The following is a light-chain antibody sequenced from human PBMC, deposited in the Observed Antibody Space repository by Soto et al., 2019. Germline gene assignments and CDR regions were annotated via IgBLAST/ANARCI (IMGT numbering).Light chain of an antibody. CDR3: QQFNSYPIT. V-gene: IGKV1-13*02. J-gene: IGKJ5*01. CDR1: QDIRGA. CDR2: DVS. Sequence: AIQLTQSPSSLSASVGDRLTITCRASQDIRGALAWYQQKPGKAPKMLIYDVSTLESGVPSRFSGSSSGTDFTLTISSLQPEDFATYYCQQFNSYPITFGQGTRLEIK.